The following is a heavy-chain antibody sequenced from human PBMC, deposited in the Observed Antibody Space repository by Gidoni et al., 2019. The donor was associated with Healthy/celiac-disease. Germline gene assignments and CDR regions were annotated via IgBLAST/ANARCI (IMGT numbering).Heavy chain of an antibody. J-gene: IGHJ1*01. V-gene: IGHV3-48*04. CDR2: ISSSSSTI. CDR3: ARGGYSSGWYLAEYFQH. D-gene: IGHD6-19*01. Sequence: EVQLVESGGCLVKPGGSLRLSCAASGFTFSSYSMNWVRQAPGKGLEWVSYISSSSSTIYYADSVKGRFTISRDNAKNSRYLQMNSLRAEDTAVYYCARGGYSSGWYLAEYFQHWGQGTLVTVSS. CDR1: GFTFSSYS.